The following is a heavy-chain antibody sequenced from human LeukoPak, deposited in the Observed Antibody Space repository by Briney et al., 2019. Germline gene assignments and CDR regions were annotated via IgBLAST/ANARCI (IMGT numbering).Heavy chain of an antibody. CDR2: IYSGGST. Sequence: PGGSLRRSCAASGFTVSSNYMSWVRQAPGKGVEWVSVIYSGGSTYYADSVKGRFTISRDNSKNTLYLQMNSLRAEDTAVYYCHGGNSDWFDPWGQGTLVTVSS. V-gene: IGHV3-53*01. CDR3: HGGNSDWFDP. J-gene: IGHJ5*02. CDR1: GFTVSSNY. D-gene: IGHD4-23*01.